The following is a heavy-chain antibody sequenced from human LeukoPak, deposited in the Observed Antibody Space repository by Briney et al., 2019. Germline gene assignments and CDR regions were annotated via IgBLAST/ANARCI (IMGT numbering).Heavy chain of an antibody. CDR2: INHSGST. D-gene: IGHD2-15*01. V-gene: IGHV4-34*01. J-gene: IGHJ6*02. CDR3: ARGPRGVVVVAATYYGMDV. CDR1: GGSFSGYH. Sequence: KPSETLSLTCAVYGGSFSGYHWSWIRQPPGKGLERIGEINHSGSTNYNPSLKSRVTISVDTSKNQFSLKLSSVTAADTAVYYCARGPRGVVVVAATYYGMDVWGQGTTVTVSS.